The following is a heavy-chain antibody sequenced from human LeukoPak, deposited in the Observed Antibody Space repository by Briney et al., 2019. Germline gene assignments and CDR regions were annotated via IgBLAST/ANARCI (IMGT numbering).Heavy chain of an antibody. J-gene: IGHJ4*02. D-gene: IGHD1-1*01. CDR3: ARVGPKLEPSEYYFDY. V-gene: IGHV4-59*08. CDR1: GGSISSYY. Sequence: SETLSLTCTVSGGSISSYYWSWIRQPPGKGLEWIVYIYYSGSTNYNPSLKSRVTISVDTSKNQFSLKLSSVTAADTAVYYCARVGPKLEPSEYYFDYWGQGTLVTVSS. CDR2: IYYSGST.